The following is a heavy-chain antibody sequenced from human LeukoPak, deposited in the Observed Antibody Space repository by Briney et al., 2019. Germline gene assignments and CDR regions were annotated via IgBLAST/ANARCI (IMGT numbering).Heavy chain of an antibody. D-gene: IGHD2-15*01. Sequence: GGSLRLSCAASGFTFSSYWMSWVRQAPGRGLEWVANIKQDGSEKYYVDSVKGRFTISRDNAKNSLYLQMNSLRAEDTAVYYCARVYCSGGSCYHPRYNWFDPWGQGTLVTVSS. CDR1: GFTFSSYW. V-gene: IGHV3-7*01. J-gene: IGHJ5*02. CDR3: ARVYCSGGSCYHPRYNWFDP. CDR2: IKQDGSEK.